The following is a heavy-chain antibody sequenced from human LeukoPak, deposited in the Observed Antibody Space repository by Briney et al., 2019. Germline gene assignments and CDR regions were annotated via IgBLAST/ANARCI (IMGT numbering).Heavy chain of an antibody. CDR2: ISGSGGST. D-gene: IGHD3-22*01. Sequence: PGGSLRLSCAASGFTFSSYGMSWVRQAPGKGLEWVSAISGSGGSTYYADSVKGRFTISRDNSKNTLYLQMNSLRAEDTAVYYCARDLYYYDSSGYPYYFDYWGQGTLVTVSS. CDR1: GFTFSSYG. CDR3: ARDLYYYDSSGYPYYFDY. V-gene: IGHV3-23*01. J-gene: IGHJ4*02.